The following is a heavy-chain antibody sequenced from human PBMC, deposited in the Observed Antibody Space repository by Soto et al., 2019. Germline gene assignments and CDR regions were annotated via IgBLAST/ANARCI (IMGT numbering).Heavy chain of an antibody. Sequence: QVQLVQSGAEVKETGSSVKVSCKASGGTFSSYTFSWVRQAPGQGLEWMGTIIPIIGIANYAQKFQGRVTXPXXXSXXTAYMELRSLRSEDTAVYYCARQEGGTEGSDWFDPWGQGTLVTVSS. CDR1: GGTFSSYT. D-gene: IGHD2-15*01. J-gene: IGHJ5*02. V-gene: IGHV1-69*02. CDR2: IIPIIGIA. CDR3: ARQEGGTEGSDWFDP.